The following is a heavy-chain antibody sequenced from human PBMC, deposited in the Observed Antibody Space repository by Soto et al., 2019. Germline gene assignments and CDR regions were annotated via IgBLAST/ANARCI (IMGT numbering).Heavy chain of an antibody. CDR3: ASDILTGYYNVDY. J-gene: IGHJ4*02. D-gene: IGHD3-9*01. CDR1: GFTFSSYS. Sequence: GGSLRLSCAASGFTFSSYSMNWVRQAPGKGLEWVSSISSSSSYIYYADSVKGRFTISRDNAKNSLYLQMNSLRAEDTAVYYCASDILTGYYNVDYWGQGTLVTVSS. CDR2: ISSSSSYI. V-gene: IGHV3-21*01.